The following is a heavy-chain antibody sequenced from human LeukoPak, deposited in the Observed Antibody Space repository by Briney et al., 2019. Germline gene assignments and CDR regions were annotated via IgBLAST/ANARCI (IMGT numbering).Heavy chain of an antibody. CDR3: ARVAGWSPSAFDI. Sequence: SETLSLTCTASGGSISSYYWSWIRQPPGKGLKWIGYIYYSGSTNYNPSLKSRVTISVDTSKNQFSLKLSSVTAADTAVYYCARVAGWSPSAFDIWGQGTMVTVSS. V-gene: IGHV4-59*01. CDR1: GGSISSYY. D-gene: IGHD2-15*01. J-gene: IGHJ3*02. CDR2: IYYSGST.